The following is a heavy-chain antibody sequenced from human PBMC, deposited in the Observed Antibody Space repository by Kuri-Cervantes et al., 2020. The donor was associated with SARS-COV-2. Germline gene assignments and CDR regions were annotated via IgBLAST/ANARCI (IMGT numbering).Heavy chain of an antibody. CDR2: IGSSSSYI. CDR1: GFTFSSYS. CDR3: ARSLRYYFDY. J-gene: IGHJ4*02. V-gene: IGHV3-21*01. Sequence: GESLKISCAASGFTFSSYSMNWVRQAPGKGLEWVSSIGSSSSYIYYADSVKGRFTISRDNAKNSLYLQMNSLRAEDTAVYYCARSLRYYFDYWGQGTLVTVSS.